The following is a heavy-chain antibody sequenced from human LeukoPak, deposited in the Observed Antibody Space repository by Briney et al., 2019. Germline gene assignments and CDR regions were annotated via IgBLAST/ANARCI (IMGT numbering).Heavy chain of an antibody. Sequence: GASVKVSCKASGYTFTNYGISWVRQAPGQGLEWMGWISIYNGNTDYAQKLRGRVTMTTDTSTGTAYMELRSLRSDDTAVYYCARITYDFWSGYYMPDDPWGQGTLSPSPQ. CDR3: ARITYDFWSGYYMPDDP. J-gene: IGHJ5*02. V-gene: IGHV1-18*01. CDR1: GYTFTNYG. D-gene: IGHD3-3*01. CDR2: ISIYNGNT.